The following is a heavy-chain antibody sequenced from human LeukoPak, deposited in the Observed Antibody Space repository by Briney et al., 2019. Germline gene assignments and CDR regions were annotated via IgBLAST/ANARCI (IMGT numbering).Heavy chain of an antibody. V-gene: IGHV3-23*01. Sequence: GGSLRLSCAASGFTFSSYAMSWVRQAPGKGLEWVSTISGSGGSTYYADSVKGRFTISRDNSKNTLYLQMNSLRAEDTAVYYCAKDSSGWSYNWFDPWGQGTLVTVSS. CDR2: ISGSGGST. CDR3: AKDSSGWSYNWFDP. D-gene: IGHD6-19*01. J-gene: IGHJ5*02. CDR1: GFTFSSYA.